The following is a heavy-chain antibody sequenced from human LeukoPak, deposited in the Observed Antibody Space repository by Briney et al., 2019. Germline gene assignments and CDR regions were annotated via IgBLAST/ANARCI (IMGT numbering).Heavy chain of an antibody. J-gene: IGHJ4*02. V-gene: IGHV3-7*01. D-gene: IGHD3-16*01. CDR1: GFTLSTYW. Sequence: GGSLRLSCEASGFTLSTYWMNWVRQVPGKGLDWVANINPDGSGKRYVDSVKGRFTIARDNADDSLSLQMNSLRAEDTAVYYCASWGAGGNSWGQGTLVTVSS. CDR3: ASWGAGGNS. CDR2: INPDGSGK.